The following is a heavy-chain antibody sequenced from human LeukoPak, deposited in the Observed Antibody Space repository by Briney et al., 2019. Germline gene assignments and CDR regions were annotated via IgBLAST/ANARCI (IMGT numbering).Heavy chain of an antibody. CDR2: INHSGST. J-gene: IGHJ6*04. V-gene: IGHV4-34*01. Sequence: SETLSLTCAVYGGSFSGYYWSWIRQPPGKGLEWIGEINHSGSTNYNPSLKSRVTISVDTSKNQFSLKLSSVTAADTAVYYCAGGSGITMVRGVIVSGMDVWGKGTTVTVSS. CDR3: AGGSGITMVRGVIVSGMDV. CDR1: GGSFSGYY. D-gene: IGHD3-10*01.